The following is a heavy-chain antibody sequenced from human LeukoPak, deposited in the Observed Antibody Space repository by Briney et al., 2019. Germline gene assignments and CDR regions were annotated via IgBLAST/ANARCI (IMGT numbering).Heavy chain of an antibody. CDR2: ISYDGSNE. J-gene: IGHJ1*01. CDR3: ARGIYGGNSFQYFQH. Sequence: PGGSLRLSCAASGFTFSSYAMHWVRQAPGKGLEWVAVISYDGSNEYYADSVKGRFTISRDNSKNTLYLQMNSLRAEDTAVYYCARGIYGGNSFQYFQHWGQGTLVTVSS. V-gene: IGHV3-30-3*01. CDR1: GFTFSSYA. D-gene: IGHD4-23*01.